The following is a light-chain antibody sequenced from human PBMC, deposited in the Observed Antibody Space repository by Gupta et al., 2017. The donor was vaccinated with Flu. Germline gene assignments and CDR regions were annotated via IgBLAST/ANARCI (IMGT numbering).Light chain of an antibody. CDR3: QQYNNWPYT. Sequence: GERATLSCRASQSVSSNLAWYQQKPGQAPRLLMYGASTRATGIPARFSGSGSGTEFTLTISSLQSEDFAVYYCQQYNNWPYTFGQRTKLEIK. CDR1: QSVSSN. J-gene: IGKJ2*01. V-gene: IGKV3D-15*01. CDR2: GAS.